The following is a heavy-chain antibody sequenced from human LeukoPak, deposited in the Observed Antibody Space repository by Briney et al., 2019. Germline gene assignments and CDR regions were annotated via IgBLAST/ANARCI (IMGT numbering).Heavy chain of an antibody. J-gene: IGHJ4*02. D-gene: IGHD3-9*01. Sequence: PSETLSLTCTVSGGSISSYYWSWLRQPPGKGLEWIGYIYYSGSTNYNPSLKSRVTISVDTSKNQFSLKLSSVTAADTAVYYCARADPHYDILTGYYPYYFDYWGQGTLVTVSS. CDR2: IYYSGST. CDR1: GGSISSYY. CDR3: ARADPHYDILTGYYPYYFDY. V-gene: IGHV4-59*01.